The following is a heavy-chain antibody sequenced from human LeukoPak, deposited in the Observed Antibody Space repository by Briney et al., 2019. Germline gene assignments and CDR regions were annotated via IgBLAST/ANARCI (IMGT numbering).Heavy chain of an antibody. CDR1: GGSISSYY. D-gene: IGHD5-24*01. CDR2: IYYSGST. Sequence: PSETLSLTCTVSGGSISSYYWSWIRQPPGKGLEWIGYIYYSGSTNYNPSLKSRVTISVDTSKNQFSLKLSSVTAADTAVYYCARDLRWYYFDYWGQGTLVTVSS. CDR3: ARDLRWYYFDY. V-gene: IGHV4-59*01. J-gene: IGHJ4*02.